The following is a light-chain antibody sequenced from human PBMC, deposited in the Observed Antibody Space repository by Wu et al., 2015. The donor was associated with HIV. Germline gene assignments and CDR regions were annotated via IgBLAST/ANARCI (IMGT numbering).Light chain of an antibody. Sequence: XIQMAQSPSSLSASVGARVTITCRASQSIHTFLNWYQQKPGKAPKLLIYAASTLQSGVPSRFSGSGSGTHFTLTISSLQPEDFATYYCQQSYSTPLYTFGQGTKLEIK. CDR3: QQSYSTPLYT. CDR1: QSIHTF. CDR2: AAS. V-gene: IGKV1-39*01. J-gene: IGKJ2*01.